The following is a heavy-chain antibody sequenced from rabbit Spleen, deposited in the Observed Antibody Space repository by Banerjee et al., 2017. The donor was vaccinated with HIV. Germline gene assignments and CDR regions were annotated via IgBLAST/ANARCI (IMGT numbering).Heavy chain of an antibody. Sequence: QLVESGGGLVQPGGSLKLSCTASGFTLSSYYMNWVRQAPGKGLEWIGYIDPIFGITYYANWVNGRFYISRENAQNTVFLQMTSLTAADTAPYFCTRDGAGGSYFALWGPGTLVTVS. CDR3: TRDGAGGSYFAL. CDR2: IDPIFGIT. V-gene: IGHV1S7*01. J-gene: IGHJ4*01. D-gene: IGHD8-1*01. CDR1: GFTLSSYY.